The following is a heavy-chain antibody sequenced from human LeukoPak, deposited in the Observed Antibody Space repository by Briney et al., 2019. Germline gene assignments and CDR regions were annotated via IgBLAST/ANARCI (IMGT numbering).Heavy chain of an antibody. CDR1: GASIGTYGPS. V-gene: IGHV4-30-2*01. J-gene: IGHJ4*02. CDR2: IYSTGST. Sequence: SQTLSLTCAVSGASIGTYGPSWSWIRQPPGKGLEWIGYIYSTGSTYYNPSLKSRVTISVDRSKNQFSLKLSSVTAADTAVYYCAREDSSGYYFGYFDYWGQGTLVTVSS. D-gene: IGHD3-22*01. CDR3: AREDSSGYYFGYFDY.